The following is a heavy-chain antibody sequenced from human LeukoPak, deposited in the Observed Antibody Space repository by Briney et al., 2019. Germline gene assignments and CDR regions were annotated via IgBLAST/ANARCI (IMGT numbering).Heavy chain of an antibody. CDR1: GFTFSSYA. CDR2: ITDSSGST. V-gene: IGHV3-23*01. Sequence: GGSLRLSCTASGFTFSSYAMSWVRQAPGKGLEWVSAITDSSGSTSYADSVRGRFTISRDNSKNTLYLQMNSLRAEDTAVYYCAKDTSARRGSLNGWGQGTLVTVSS. CDR3: AKDTSARRGSLNG. D-gene: IGHD3-16*02. J-gene: IGHJ4*02.